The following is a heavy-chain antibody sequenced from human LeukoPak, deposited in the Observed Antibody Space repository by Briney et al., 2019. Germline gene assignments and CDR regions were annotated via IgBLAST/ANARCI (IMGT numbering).Heavy chain of an antibody. CDR2: IDASGKT. D-gene: IGHD6-13*01. J-gene: IGHJ5*02. CDR1: GGSISSQY. V-gene: IGHV4-4*07. Sequence: SETLSLTCTVSGGSISSQYWSWIWQSPGEGLEWIGRIDASGKTNYNPSLKSRVTISIDKSKGQFSLKVNSVSAADTAVYYCARGVGSSSSNWFDPWGQGALVTVSS. CDR3: ARGVGSSSSNWFDP.